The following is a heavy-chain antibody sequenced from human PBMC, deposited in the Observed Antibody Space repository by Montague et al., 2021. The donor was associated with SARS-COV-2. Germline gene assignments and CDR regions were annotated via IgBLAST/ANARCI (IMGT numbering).Heavy chain of an antibody. D-gene: IGHD3-22*01. CDR1: GGSFNDYY. CDR2: INHGGST. CDR3: ARGHQGVAMIVVVMIGAKYYFDY. Sequence: SETLSLTCAVYGGSFNDYYWSWIRQPPGKGLEWIGEINHGGSTNYSPSLKSRVTISADTSKNQLSLKLKSVTAADTANYYCARGHQGVAMIVVVMIGAKYYFDYWGQGSLVTVSS. V-gene: IGHV4-34*01. J-gene: IGHJ4*02.